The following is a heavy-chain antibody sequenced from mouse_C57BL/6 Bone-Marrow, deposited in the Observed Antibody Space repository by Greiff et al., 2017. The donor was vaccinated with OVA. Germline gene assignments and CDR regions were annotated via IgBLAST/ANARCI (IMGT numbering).Heavy chain of an antibody. CDR2: IWSDGST. Sequence: VKLQESGPGLVAPSQSLSITCTVSGFSLTRYGVHWVRQPPGKGLEWLVVIWSDGSTTYNSALKSRLSISKDNSKSQVFLKMNSLQTDDTAMYYCASQGLQAYYAMDYWGQGTSVTVSS. D-gene: IGHD3-1*01. J-gene: IGHJ4*01. CDR1: GFSLTRYG. V-gene: IGHV2-6*03. CDR3: ASQGLQAYYAMDY.